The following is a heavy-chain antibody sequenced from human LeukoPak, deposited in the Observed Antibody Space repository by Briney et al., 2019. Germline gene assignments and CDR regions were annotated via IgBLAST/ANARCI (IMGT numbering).Heavy chain of an antibody. V-gene: IGHV4-4*07. Sequence: SETLSLTCTVSGGSISSYYWSWVRQPAGKGLEWIGRIYTSGSTNYNPSLKSRVTMSVDTSKNQFSLKLSSVTAADTAVYYCARLRPTYYYGSGSYSAFDIWGQGTMVTVPS. CDR1: GGSISSYY. CDR2: IYTSGST. J-gene: IGHJ3*02. D-gene: IGHD3-10*01. CDR3: ARLRPTYYYGSGSYSAFDI.